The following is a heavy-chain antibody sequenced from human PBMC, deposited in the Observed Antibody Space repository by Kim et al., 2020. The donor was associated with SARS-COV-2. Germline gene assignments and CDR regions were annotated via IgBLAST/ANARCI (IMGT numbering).Heavy chain of an antibody. CDR1: GFTFSSYG. CDR2: ISYDGSNK. CDR3: ARSLLWFGGFDY. D-gene: IGHD3-10*01. Sequence: GGSLRLSCAASGFTFSSYGMHWVRQAPGKGLEWVAVISYDGSNKYYADSVKGRFTISRDNSKNTLYLQMNSLRAEDTAVYYCARSLLWFGGFDYWGQGTLVTVSS. J-gene: IGHJ4*02. V-gene: IGHV3-30*03.